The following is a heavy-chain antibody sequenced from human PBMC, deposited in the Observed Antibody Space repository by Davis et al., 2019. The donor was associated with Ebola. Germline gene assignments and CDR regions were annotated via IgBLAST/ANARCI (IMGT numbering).Heavy chain of an antibody. CDR3: VRGFRYGFDY. D-gene: IGHD5-18*01. Sequence: GGSLRLSCAASGLTVSSNYMNWVRQAPGKGLELVSVIYADDSTQYADSVKGRFTISRDNSKNTLYLQMNSLRSEDTAIYYCVRGFRYGFDYWGQGTLVTVSS. CDR1: GLTVSSNY. V-gene: IGHV3-53*01. CDR2: IYADDST. J-gene: IGHJ4*02.